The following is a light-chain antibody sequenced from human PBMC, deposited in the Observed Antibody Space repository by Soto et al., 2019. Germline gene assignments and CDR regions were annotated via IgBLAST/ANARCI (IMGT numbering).Light chain of an antibody. V-gene: IGKV4-1*01. CDR2: RAS. Sequence: DIVMTQSPDSLSVSLGERDIINFTSSQSVLSSSNNLNYLAWYQQRPGQPPRLLITRASTRETGVPDRFSGSGSGTDFTLTISSLQAEDVAVYYCQQYYGSPVTFGQGTRLEI. CDR3: QQYYGSPVT. CDR1: QSVLSSSNNLNY. J-gene: IGKJ5*01.